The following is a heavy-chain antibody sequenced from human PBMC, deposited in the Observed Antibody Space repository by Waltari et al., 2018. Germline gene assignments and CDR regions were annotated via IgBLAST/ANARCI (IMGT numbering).Heavy chain of an antibody. V-gene: IGHV1-69*08. Sequence: QVQLVQSGAEVKKPGSSVKVPCQASGGSFSSYAIRWFRHAPGQGLEWMGRIIPIFGTANYAQKFQGRVTITADKSTSTAYMELSSLRSEDTAVYYCARDLATTVTFGGIDYWGQGTLVTVSS. D-gene: IGHD4-17*01. CDR2: IIPIFGTA. CDR3: ARDLATTVTFGGIDY. CDR1: GGSFSSYA. J-gene: IGHJ4*02.